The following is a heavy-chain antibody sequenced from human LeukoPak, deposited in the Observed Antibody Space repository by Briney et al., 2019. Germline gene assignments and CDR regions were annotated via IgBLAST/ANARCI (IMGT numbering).Heavy chain of an antibody. D-gene: IGHD6-19*01. CDR3: AKDLRYSSI. CDR1: GFTFSNYA. V-gene: IGHV3-23*01. CDR2: ISSSGGGT. Sequence: GGSPRLSCAASGFTFSNYAMSWVRQAPGKGLEWVSAISSSGGGTYYADSVKGRFTISRDNSKNTLYLQMNSLRAEDTAIYYCAKDLRYSSIWGQGTLVTVSS. J-gene: IGHJ4*02.